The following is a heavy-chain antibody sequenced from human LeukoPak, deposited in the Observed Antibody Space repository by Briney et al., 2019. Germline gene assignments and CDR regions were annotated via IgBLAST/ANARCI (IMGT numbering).Heavy chain of an antibody. D-gene: IGHD1-26*01. Sequence: GGSLRLSCAASGFTFSSYSMNWVRQAPGKGLEWVSYISSSSSTIYYADSVKGRFTISRDNAKNSLYLQMNSLRAEDTAVYYCARGGGSDFDYWGPGTLVTVSS. J-gene: IGHJ4*02. CDR1: GFTFSSYS. CDR2: ISSSSSTI. V-gene: IGHV3-48*01. CDR3: ARGGGSDFDY.